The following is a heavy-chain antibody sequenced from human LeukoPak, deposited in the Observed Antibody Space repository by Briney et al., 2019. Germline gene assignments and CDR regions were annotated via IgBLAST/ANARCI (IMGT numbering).Heavy chain of an antibody. CDR2: ITGSGDGT. D-gene: IGHD3-10*01. Sequence: GGSLRLSCAASGFTFSNYAMMGVRQAPGKRLEWVSSITGSGDGTYYADSVRGRFTISRDNSENTLYLQLNSLRAEDTAVYFCVKGFVHPTYYFDYWGQGTLVTVSS. CDR1: GFTFSNYA. CDR3: VKGFVHPTYYFDY. J-gene: IGHJ4*02. V-gene: IGHV3-23*01.